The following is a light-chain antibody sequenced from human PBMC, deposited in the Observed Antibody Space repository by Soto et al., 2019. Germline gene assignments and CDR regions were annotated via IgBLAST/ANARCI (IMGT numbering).Light chain of an antibody. CDR1: SSDVGGYNY. J-gene: IGLJ1*01. V-gene: IGLV2-8*01. CDR3: RSYEGSNNLV. Sequence: QSVLTQPPSASGSPGQSVTISCTGTSSDVGGYNYVSWYQQHPGKAPKLMIYEVSKRPSGVPDRFSGSKSGNTASLTVSGLQAEDEADYYCRSYEGSNNLVFGTGTKLTVL. CDR2: EVS.